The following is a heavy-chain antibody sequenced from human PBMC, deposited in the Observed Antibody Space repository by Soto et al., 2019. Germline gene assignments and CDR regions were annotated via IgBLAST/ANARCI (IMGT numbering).Heavy chain of an antibody. CDR2: IYSGGST. V-gene: IGHV3-53*01. J-gene: IGHJ4*02. Sequence: EVQLVESGGGLIQPGGSLRLSCAASGFTVSSNYMSWVRQAPGKGLEWVSVIYSGGSTYYADSVKGRFTISRDNSKNTLYLQMNSLRAEDTAVYYCARCKWAGAATPIDYWGQGTLVTVSS. D-gene: IGHD2-15*01. CDR3: ARCKWAGAATPIDY. CDR1: GFTVSSNY.